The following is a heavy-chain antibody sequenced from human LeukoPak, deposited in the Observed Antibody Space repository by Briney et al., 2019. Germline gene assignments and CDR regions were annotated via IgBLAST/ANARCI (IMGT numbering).Heavy chain of an antibody. V-gene: IGHV3-7*01. Sequence: GGSLRLSCAASGFTASLYWMTWVRQAPGKGLEWVANIKHDRSDKHYVDSVKGRFTISRDNAKNSVYLQMSSLRAEDTAAYYCARLSVYSSTWLAYYMDVWGKGTTVTVSS. D-gene: IGHD6-13*01. CDR1: GFTASLYW. J-gene: IGHJ6*03. CDR2: IKHDRSDK. CDR3: ARLSVYSSTWLAYYMDV.